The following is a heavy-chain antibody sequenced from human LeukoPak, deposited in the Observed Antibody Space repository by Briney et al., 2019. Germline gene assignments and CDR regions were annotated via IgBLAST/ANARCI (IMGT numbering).Heavy chain of an antibody. D-gene: IGHD6-13*01. CDR3: ARTEGSSSWYYYYYMDV. Sequence: SETLSLTCTVSGGSISSYYWSWIRQPPGKGLEWIGYIYYSGSTNYNPSLKSRVTISVDTSKNQFSLKLSSVTAADTAVYYCARTEGSSSWYYYYYMDVWGKGTTVTVSS. J-gene: IGHJ6*03. V-gene: IGHV4-59*01. CDR2: IYYSGST. CDR1: GGSISSYY.